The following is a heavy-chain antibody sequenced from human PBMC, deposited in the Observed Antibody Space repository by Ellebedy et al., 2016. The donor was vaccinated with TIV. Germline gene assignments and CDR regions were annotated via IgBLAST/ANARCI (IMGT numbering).Heavy chain of an antibody. CDR2: TFYRSKWYS. J-gene: IGHJ6*02. CDR1: GDSVSNSSVA. Sequence: SQTLSLTCXVSGDSVSNSSVAWNWIRQSPSRGLELLGRTFYRSKWYSDYAVSVKRRIIINPDTSKNQFSLQLNSVTPEDTAGYYCARARITLVRGRISYYYYNGMDVWGQGTTVTVSS. CDR3: ARARITLVRGRISYYYYNGMDV. V-gene: IGHV6-1*01. D-gene: IGHD3-10*01.